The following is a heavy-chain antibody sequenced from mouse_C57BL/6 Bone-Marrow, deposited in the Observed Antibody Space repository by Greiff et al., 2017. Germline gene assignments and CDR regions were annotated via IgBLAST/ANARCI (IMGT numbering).Heavy chain of an antibody. V-gene: IGHV5-6*02. CDR3: ARLDSTDDFDY. D-gene: IGHD3-2*02. CDR2: ISSGGSYT. Sequence: DVMLVESGGDLVKPGGSLKLSCAASGFTFSSYGMSWVRQTPDKRLEWVATISSGGSYTYYPDSVKGRFTISRDNAKNTLYLQMSSLKSEDTAMYYFARLDSTDDFDYWGQGTTLTVSS. J-gene: IGHJ2*01. CDR1: GFTFSSYG.